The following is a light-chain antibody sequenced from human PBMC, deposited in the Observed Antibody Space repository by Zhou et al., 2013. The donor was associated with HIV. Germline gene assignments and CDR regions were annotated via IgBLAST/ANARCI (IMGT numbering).Light chain of an antibody. CDR2: ATS. V-gene: IGKV3-20*01. CDR1: QRISTN. J-gene: IGKJ1*01. CDR3: QQYGSSPWT. Sequence: EILMTQSAATLSVSPGERATLSCRASQRISTNLAWYQQKPGQAPRLLIFATSRRAPGIPDRFSGSGSGTDFTLTISRLEPEDFALYYCQQYGSSPWTFGQGTKVEIK.